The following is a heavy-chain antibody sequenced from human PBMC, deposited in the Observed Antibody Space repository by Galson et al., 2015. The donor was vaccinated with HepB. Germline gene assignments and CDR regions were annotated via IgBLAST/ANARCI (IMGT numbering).Heavy chain of an antibody. CDR3: ATRWRGRDFDY. V-gene: IGHV1-8*02. D-gene: IGHD5-24*01. Sequence: SVKVSCKASGYIFTSYPINWVRQSTGQGLEWMGWMNPNSGNTYYAQKFQGRVTMIRNTPINTAYMELSSLRPDDTAVYYCATRWRGRDFDYWGQGTPVTVSS. J-gene: IGHJ4*02. CDR2: MNPNSGNT. CDR1: GYIFTSYP.